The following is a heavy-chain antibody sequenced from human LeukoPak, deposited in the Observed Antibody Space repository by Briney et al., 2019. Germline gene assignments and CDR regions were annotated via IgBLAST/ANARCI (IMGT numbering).Heavy chain of an antibody. J-gene: IGHJ4*02. V-gene: IGHV3-7*01. Sequence: GGSLRLSCATSEFTFSSHWMTWVRQAPGKGLEWVANIKQDGNERYYAESVKGRFTISRDNAQNSLYLQMNNLRAEDTAVYYCARXGSSWYVGELDYWGQGTLVTVSS. CDR1: EFTFSSHW. CDR3: ARXGSSWYVGELDY. CDR2: IKQDGNER. D-gene: IGHD6-13*01.